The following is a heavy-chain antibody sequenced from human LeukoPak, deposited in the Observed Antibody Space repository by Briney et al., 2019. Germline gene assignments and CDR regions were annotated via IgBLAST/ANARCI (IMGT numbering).Heavy chain of an antibody. CDR3: ARGRSSSWYEAFDI. D-gene: IGHD6-13*01. J-gene: IGHJ3*02. CDR2: ISSSSSYI. CDR1: GFTFSSYS. Sequence: PGGSLRLSCAASGFTFSSYSMNWVRQAPGKGLEWVSSISSSSSYIYYADSVKGRFTISRDNAKNSLYLQMNSLRAEDTAVYYCARGRSSSWYEAFDIWGQGTMVTVSS. V-gene: IGHV3-21*01.